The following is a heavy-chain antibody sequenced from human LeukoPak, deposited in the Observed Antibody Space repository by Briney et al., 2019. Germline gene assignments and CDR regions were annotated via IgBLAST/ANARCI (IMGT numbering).Heavy chain of an antibody. CDR2: ISGRSNYI. D-gene: IGHD3-22*01. J-gene: IGHJ4*02. CDR3: VRLRRNSDTSGFYYYYDF. Sequence: GGSLRLSCLASGYTFSSHSINWVRQAPGKGLEWVSSISGRSNYIYYADSVRGRFRISRDDARDSLYLQMNSLRAEDTAVYYCVRLRRNSDTSGFYYYYDFWGQGTLVTVSS. CDR1: GYTFSSHS. V-gene: IGHV3-21*01.